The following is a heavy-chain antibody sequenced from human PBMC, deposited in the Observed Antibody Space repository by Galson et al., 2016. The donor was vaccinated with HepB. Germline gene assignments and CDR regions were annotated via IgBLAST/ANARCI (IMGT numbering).Heavy chain of an antibody. V-gene: IGHV4-39*01. CDR2: VSYSGTT. CDR3: ARIFPYPNHVGSFDY. J-gene: IGHJ4*02. Sequence: ETLSLTCTVSGGSISTSGHYGGCIRQPPGKGLEWIVSVSYSGTTYYNPSLKSRVTTSVDTSNNQSSLKLRSVTAAATAVYYCARIFPYPNHVGSFDYWGQGALVTVSS. CDR1: GGSISTSGHY. D-gene: IGHD2-8*01.